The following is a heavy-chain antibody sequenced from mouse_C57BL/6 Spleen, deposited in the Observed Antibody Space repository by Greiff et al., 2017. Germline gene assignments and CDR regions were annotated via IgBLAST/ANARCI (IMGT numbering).Heavy chain of an antibody. CDR1: GFNIKDDY. J-gene: IGHJ2*01. Sequence: EVQLQQSGAELVRPGASVKLSCTASGFNIKDDYMHWVKQRPEQGLEWIGWIDPENGDTEYASKFQGKAPITADTSYNTADLQRSSLTSEDTAVYYCTTRGYYGRMDYWGQGTTLTVSS. CDR3: TTRGYYGRMDY. D-gene: IGHD1-1*01. CDR2: IDPENGDT. V-gene: IGHV14-4*01.